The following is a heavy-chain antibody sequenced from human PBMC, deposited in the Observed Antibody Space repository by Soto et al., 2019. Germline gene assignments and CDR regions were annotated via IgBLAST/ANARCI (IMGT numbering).Heavy chain of an antibody. D-gene: IGHD3-16*01. CDR1: GVSFSGNY. Sequence: QVQLQQWGAGLLKPSETLSLTCGVYGVSFSGNYWSWIRQPPGKGLEWIGEIYHGLSIVYNPSLESRVTISGDSSKNQFSLRLTYVTAADTAVYYCERHGGYYFDYWGQGALVTVSS. CDR2: IYHGLSI. CDR3: ERHGGYYFDY. J-gene: IGHJ4*02. V-gene: IGHV4-34*01.